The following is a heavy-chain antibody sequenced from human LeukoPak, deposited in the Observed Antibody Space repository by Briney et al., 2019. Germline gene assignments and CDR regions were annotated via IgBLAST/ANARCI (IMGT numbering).Heavy chain of an antibody. D-gene: IGHD3-22*01. J-gene: IGHJ4*02. CDR2: INPNSGGT. V-gene: IGHV1-2*02. CDR1: GYTFTGYY. Sequence: ASVKVSCKASGYTFTGYYMHWVRQAPGQGLEWMGWINPNSGGTNYAQKFQGRVTMTRDTSISTAYMELSRLRSDDTAVYYCAREVYYYDSSGYYRYWGQGTLVTVSS. CDR3: AREVYYYDSSGYYRY.